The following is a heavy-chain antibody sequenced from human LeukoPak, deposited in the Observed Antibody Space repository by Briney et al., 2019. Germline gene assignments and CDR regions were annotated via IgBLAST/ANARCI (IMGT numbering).Heavy chain of an antibody. J-gene: IGHJ2*01. CDR1: GFTFSSYA. CDR2: VSGSGDGT. CDR3: ARDRYLDL. V-gene: IGHV3-23*01. Sequence: PGGSLRLSCAASGFTFSSYAMHWVRQAPGKGLEWVSVVSGSGDGTYYAVSVKGRFTISRDNSKNTLYLQMNSLRAEDTAVYYRARDRYLDLWGRGTLVTVSS.